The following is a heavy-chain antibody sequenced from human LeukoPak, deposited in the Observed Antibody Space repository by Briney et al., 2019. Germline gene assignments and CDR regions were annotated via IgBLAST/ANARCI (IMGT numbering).Heavy chain of an antibody. J-gene: IGHJ4*02. Sequence: SVKVSCRVSGGTLTNYAVSWVREAPGQGLEWMGGIIPIFGTPKYAQKFQDRVTITTDESTNTAYMEMSSLRPEDTAVFYCATYRNTWYYFDFWGQGVLVTVSS. D-gene: IGHD6-13*01. V-gene: IGHV1-69*05. CDR2: IIPIFGTP. CDR3: ATYRNTWYYFDF. CDR1: GGTLTNYA.